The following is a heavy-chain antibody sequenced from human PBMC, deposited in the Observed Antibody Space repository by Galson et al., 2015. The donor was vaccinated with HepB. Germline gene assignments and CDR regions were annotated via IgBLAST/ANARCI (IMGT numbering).Heavy chain of an antibody. D-gene: IGHD3-22*01. CDR1: GYSFTSYW. CDR2: IYPGDSDT. CDR3: ARHGTNPYYYDSSGYYDLDY. J-gene: IGHJ4*02. Sequence: QSGAEVKKPGESLKISCKGSGYSFTSYWIGWVRQMPGKGLEWMGIIYPGDSDTRYSPSFQGQVTISADKSISTAYLQWSSLKASDTAMYYCARHGTNPYYYDSSGYYDLDYWGQGTLVTVSS. V-gene: IGHV5-51*01.